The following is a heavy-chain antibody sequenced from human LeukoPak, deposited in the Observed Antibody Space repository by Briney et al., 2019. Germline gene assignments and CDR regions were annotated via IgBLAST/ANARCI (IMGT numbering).Heavy chain of an antibody. D-gene: IGHD3-22*01. CDR1: GGTFSSYA. CDR2: IIPILGIA. V-gene: IGHV1-69*04. Sequence: SVKVSCKASGGTFSSYAISWVRQAPGQGLEWMGRIIPILGIANYAQKFQGRVTITADKSTSTAYMELSSLRSEDTAVYYCARGPQSAYYDSSGLNYWGQGTLVTVSS. J-gene: IGHJ4*02. CDR3: ARGPQSAYYDSSGLNY.